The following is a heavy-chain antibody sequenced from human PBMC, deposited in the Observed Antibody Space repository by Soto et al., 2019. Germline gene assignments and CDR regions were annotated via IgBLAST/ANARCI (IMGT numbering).Heavy chain of an antibody. Sequence: GASVKVCCKASGYSFGSHFMHWLRQAPGQGLEWVGIINPRSGDTLYAPKVQGRGTLTRGTSPSPGYMDLRSPGSEGPAGYFCARGSPAFREFSRYKGENWFAPGGKGTLVTVPS. CDR3: ARGSPAFREFSRYKGENWFAP. V-gene: IGHV1-46*03. D-gene: IGHD3-10*01. CDR2: INPRSGDT. CDR1: GYSFGSHF. J-gene: IGHJ5*02.